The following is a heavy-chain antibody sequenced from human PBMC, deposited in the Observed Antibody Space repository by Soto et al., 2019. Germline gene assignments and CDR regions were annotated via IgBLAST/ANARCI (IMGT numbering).Heavy chain of an antibody. CDR3: AKVSHGGLYYYDSSGYLTGMDV. CDR1: GFTFRSYG. Sequence: GGSLRLSCATAGFTFRSYGRSWVRQAPGKGPEWVSGISGGGGSTYYADSVKGGFTISRHNPKNTLYLQINSLRAQYTAVYYCAKVSHGGLYYYDSSGYLTGMDVWGQGTTVTVSS. J-gene: IGHJ6*02. V-gene: IGHV3-23*01. CDR2: ISGGGGST. D-gene: IGHD3-22*01.